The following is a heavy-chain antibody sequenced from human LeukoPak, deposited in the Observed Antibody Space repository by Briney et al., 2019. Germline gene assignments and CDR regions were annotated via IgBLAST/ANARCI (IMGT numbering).Heavy chain of an antibody. CDR3: ARDPPTGYSSGWHYFDY. V-gene: IGHV1-69*13. D-gene: IGHD6-19*01. Sequence: ASVNVSCTASGGTFSSYAISWVRQAPGQGLEWMGGIIPIFGTANYAQKFQGRVTITADESTSTAYMELSSLRSEDTAVYYCARDPPTGYSSGWHYFDYWGQGTLVTVSS. CDR2: IIPIFGTA. J-gene: IGHJ4*02. CDR1: GGTFSSYA.